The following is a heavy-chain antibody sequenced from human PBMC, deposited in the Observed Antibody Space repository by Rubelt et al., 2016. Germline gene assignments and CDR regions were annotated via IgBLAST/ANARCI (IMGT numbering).Heavy chain of an antibody. CDR1: GFTFSSYG. V-gene: IGHV3-33*01. CDR3: ARDPGDGYTPGAFDI. Sequence: QVQLVESGGGVVQPGRSLRLSCAASGFTFSSYGMHWVRQAPGKGLEWVAVIWYDGSNKHYADSVKCRLTSSGENSKNTLDLQMNGLRAEETAVYYGARDPGDGYTPGAFDIWGQGTMVTVSS. CDR2: IWYDGSNK. J-gene: IGHJ3*02. D-gene: IGHD5-24*01.